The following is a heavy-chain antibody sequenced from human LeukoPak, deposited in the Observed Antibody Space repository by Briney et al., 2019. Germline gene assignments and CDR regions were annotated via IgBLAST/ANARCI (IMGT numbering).Heavy chain of an antibody. CDR3: ARERVWRYCGGDSCGWFDP. Sequence: SETLSLTCTVLGGSISRYYWSWIRQPAGKGLEWIGRIYSNGSTNCSPSLKSRVTMSVDTSKNLFSLRLRSVTSADTAVYYCARERVWRYCGGDSCGWFDPWGQGTLVTVSS. D-gene: IGHD2-21*02. CDR2: IYSNGST. J-gene: IGHJ5*02. V-gene: IGHV4-4*07. CDR1: GGSISRYY.